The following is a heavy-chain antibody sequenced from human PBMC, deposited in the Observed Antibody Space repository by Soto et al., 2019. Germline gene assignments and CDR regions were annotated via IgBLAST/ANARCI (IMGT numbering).Heavy chain of an antibody. CDR3: AKEVSLGSTVDLGY. V-gene: IGHV3-23*01. CDR1: GFTFTIFA. Sequence: SGGSLRLSCAASGFTFTIFAMSWVRQSPGKGLEWVSTISGSGGSTYYADAVKGRFTISRDNSMGTLYLQMKSLRVEDTAIYYCAKEVSLGSTVDLGYWGQGTPVTGSS. CDR2: ISGSGGST. D-gene: IGHD7-27*01. J-gene: IGHJ4*02.